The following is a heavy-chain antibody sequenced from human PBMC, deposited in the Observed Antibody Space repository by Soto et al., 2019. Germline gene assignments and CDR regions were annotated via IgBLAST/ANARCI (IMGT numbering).Heavy chain of an antibody. Sequence: NPSETLSLTCTVSGGSISSGGYYWSWIRQHPGKGLEWIGYIYYSGSTYYNPSLKSRVTISVDTSKNQFSLRLSSVTAADTAVYYCARVVAAAGYYGMDVWGQGTTVTVSS. CDR2: IYYSGST. CDR1: GGSISSGGYY. J-gene: IGHJ6*02. CDR3: ARVVAAAGYYGMDV. D-gene: IGHD6-13*01. V-gene: IGHV4-31*03.